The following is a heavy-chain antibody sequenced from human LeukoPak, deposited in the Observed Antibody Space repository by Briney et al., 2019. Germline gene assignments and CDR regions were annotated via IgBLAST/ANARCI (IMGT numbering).Heavy chain of an antibody. CDR3: ARGEEFQFSLVVVLAARPRVFDY. J-gene: IGHJ4*02. V-gene: IGHV4-34*01. Sequence: SETLTLTCAVYGGSFSGYYWGWIRQPPGKGLEWIGEIIHSGSTNYNPSLKSRVTISVDTSKNQFSLKLSSVTAADTAVYYCARGEEFQFSLVVVLAARPRVFDYWGQGTLVTVSS. D-gene: IGHD2-2*01. CDR2: IIHSGST. CDR1: GGSFSGYY.